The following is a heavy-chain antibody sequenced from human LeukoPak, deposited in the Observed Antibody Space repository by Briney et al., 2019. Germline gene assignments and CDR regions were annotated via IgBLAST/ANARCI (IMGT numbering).Heavy chain of an antibody. J-gene: IGHJ6*02. CDR2: INCATGKT. V-gene: IGHV1-3*01. CDR3: ARSILIVPNTSYYYYYMDV. Sequence: GASVKLSCKASGHTFTGHALHWARQTPGEGLEWMAWINCATGKTEYSQNFEARVTVTRDTSASTVYMELSGLRSEDTAVYYCARSILIVPNTSYYYYYMDVWGQGTTVIVSS. CDR1: GHTFTGHA. D-gene: IGHD2/OR15-2a*01.